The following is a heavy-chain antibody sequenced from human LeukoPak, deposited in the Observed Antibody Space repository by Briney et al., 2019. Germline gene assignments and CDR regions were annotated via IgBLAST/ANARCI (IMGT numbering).Heavy chain of an antibody. J-gene: IGHJ6*02. Sequence: GGSLRLSCTASGFTFGDYAMSWVRQAPGKGLEWVGFIRSKAYGETTEYAASVKGRFTISRDDSKSIAYLQMNSLKTEDTAVYYCTREGTDYSYYYGMDVWAKGPRSPSP. D-gene: IGHD3-10*01. V-gene: IGHV3-49*04. CDR2: IRSKAYGETT. CDR1: GFTFGDYA. CDR3: TREGTDYSYYYGMDV.